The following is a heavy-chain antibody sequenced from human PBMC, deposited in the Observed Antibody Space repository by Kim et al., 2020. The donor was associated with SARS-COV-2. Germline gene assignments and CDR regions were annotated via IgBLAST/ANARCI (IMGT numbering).Heavy chain of an antibody. CDR3: AKSYYYDGSGYFA. V-gene: IGHV3-30*02. J-gene: IGHJ5*02. D-gene: IGHD3-22*01. Sequence: YADSVEGRFTISRDNSKNTLYLQLNSLRAEDTAVYYCAKSYYYDGSGYFAWGQGTLVTVSS.